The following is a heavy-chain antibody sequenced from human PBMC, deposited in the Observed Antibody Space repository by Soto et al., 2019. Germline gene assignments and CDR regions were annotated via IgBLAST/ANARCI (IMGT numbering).Heavy chain of an antibody. V-gene: IGHV4-34*01. CDR1: GGSFSGYY. D-gene: IGHD3-10*01. CDR2: INHSGST. J-gene: IGHJ4*02. Sequence: SETLSLTCAVYGGSFSGYYWSWIRQPPGKGLEWIGEINHSGSTNYNPSLKSRVTISIDTSKNQFSLKLSSVTAADTAVYYCARGGPVLLWFGELLGFDYWGQGTLVTVPQ. CDR3: ARGGPVLLWFGELLGFDY.